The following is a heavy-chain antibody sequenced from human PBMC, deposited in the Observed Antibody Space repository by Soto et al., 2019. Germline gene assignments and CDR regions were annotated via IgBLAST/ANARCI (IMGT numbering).Heavy chain of an antibody. CDR2: INPNSGGT. Sequence: GASVKVSCKASGYTFTSYGISWVRQAPGQGLEWMGWINPNSGGTNYAQKFQGRVTMTRDTSISTAHMELSRLRSDDTAVYYCARARRLRDGYNWAYYGMDVWGQGTTVTVSS. CDR1: GYTFTSYG. V-gene: IGHV1-2*02. CDR3: ARARRLRDGYNWAYYGMDV. J-gene: IGHJ6*02. D-gene: IGHD5-12*01.